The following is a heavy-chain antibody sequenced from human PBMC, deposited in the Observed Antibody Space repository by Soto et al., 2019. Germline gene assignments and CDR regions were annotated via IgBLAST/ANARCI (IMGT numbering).Heavy chain of an antibody. V-gene: IGHV3-30*18. Sequence: PGGSLILSCAASGFTFSSYGMHWVRQAPGKGLEWVALISYDGSDKYYADSVKGRFTISRDNSKNTLYLQMNSLRAEDTAVYYCAKVADSSSWYPFDYWGQGTLVTVSS. D-gene: IGHD6-13*01. J-gene: IGHJ4*02. CDR1: GFTFSSYG. CDR3: AKVADSSSWYPFDY. CDR2: ISYDGSDK.